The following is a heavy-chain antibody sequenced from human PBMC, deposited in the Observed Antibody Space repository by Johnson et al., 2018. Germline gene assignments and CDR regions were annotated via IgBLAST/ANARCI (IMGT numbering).Heavy chain of an antibody. CDR1: GFTFSNYA. J-gene: IGHJ1*01. CDR3: GREDSPYHREYFRH. CDR2: ISYDGSNT. Sequence: QVQLVESGGGVVQPGRSLRLSCAASGFTFSNYALHWVRQAPGKGLEWVALISYDGSNTYYADSVKGRFTMSRDNSKNTVSLQMNSLTVEDTAIYYCGREDSPYHREYFRHWGQGTLVLVSS. V-gene: IGHV3-30*04. D-gene: IGHD2-15*01.